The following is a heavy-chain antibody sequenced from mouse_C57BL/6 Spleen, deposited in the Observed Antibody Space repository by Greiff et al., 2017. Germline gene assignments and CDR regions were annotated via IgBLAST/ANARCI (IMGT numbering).Heavy chain of an antibody. J-gene: IGHJ4*01. CDR2: IWSGGST. CDR1: GFSLTSYG. Sequence: VKVVESGPGLVQPSQSLSITCTVSGFSLTSYGVHWVRQSPGKGLEWLGVIWSGGSTDYNAAFISRLSISKDNSKSQVFFKMNSLQADDTAIYYCARNLLLRSYAMDYWGQGTSVTVSS. D-gene: IGHD1-1*01. CDR3: ARNLLLRSYAMDY. V-gene: IGHV2-2*01.